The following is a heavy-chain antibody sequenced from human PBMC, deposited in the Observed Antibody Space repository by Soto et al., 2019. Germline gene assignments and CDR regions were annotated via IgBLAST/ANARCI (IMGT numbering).Heavy chain of an antibody. CDR2: IYYSGST. D-gene: IGHD2-15*01. CDR1: GGSISSGGYS. J-gene: IGHJ5*02. CDR3: ARINGYCSGGSCHGFDP. V-gene: IGHV4-30-2*05. Sequence: QLQLQESGSGLVKPSQTLSLTCAVSGGSISSGGYSWSWIRQPPGKGLEWIGYIYYSGSTFYNPSLKSRVIISVDTSKNQFSLKLSSVTAADTAVYYCARINGYCSGGSCHGFDPWGQGTLVTVSS.